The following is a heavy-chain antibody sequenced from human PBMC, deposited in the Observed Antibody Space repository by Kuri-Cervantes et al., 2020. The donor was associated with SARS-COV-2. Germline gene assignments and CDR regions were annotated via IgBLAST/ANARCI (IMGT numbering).Heavy chain of an antibody. CDR1: GFTFSSYG. V-gene: IGHV3-30*02. D-gene: IGHD2/OR15-2a*01. J-gene: IGHJ4*02. CDR3: ANGLLLNFDY. CDR2: IRYDGSNK. Sequence: GGSLRLSCAASGFTFSSYGMHWVRQAPGKGLEWVAFIRYDGSNKYYADSVKGRFTISRDNSKNTLYLQMNSLRAEDTAVYYCANGLLLNFDYWGQGTLVTVSS.